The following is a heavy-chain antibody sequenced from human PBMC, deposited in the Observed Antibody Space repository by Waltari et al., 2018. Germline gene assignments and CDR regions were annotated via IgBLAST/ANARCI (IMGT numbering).Heavy chain of an antibody. J-gene: IGHJ3*01. CDR1: GMGFRNYA. V-gene: IGHV3-23*03. CDR2: IDSGGSMT. CDR3: TKAPADGDVFDV. Sequence: EAQMSESGGGSVQSGGSLTLSCDVSGMGFRNYAMSWVRQAPGEGLEWVSLIDSGGSMTYYSDSVEGRFTISRDNARNTVYLQMSSLRVEDTAIYYCTKAPADGDVFDVWGHGTEVSVSS. D-gene: IGHD7-27*01.